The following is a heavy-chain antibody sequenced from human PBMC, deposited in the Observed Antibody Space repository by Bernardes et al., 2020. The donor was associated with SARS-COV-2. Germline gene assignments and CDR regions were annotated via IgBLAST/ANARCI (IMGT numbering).Heavy chain of an antibody. V-gene: IGHV4-4*07. D-gene: IGHD3-16*01. J-gene: IGHJ4*02. CDR3: AGGRGGEFDY. CDR2: MYVSGSP. Sequence: SETLSLTCTVSGASISNYYWSWIRQPAGKGLEWIGRMYVSGSPNYKPSLRSRVTMSIDTSKNQFSLKLSTVTAADTAVYYWAGGRGGEFDYWGQGTLVTVSA. CDR1: GASISNYY.